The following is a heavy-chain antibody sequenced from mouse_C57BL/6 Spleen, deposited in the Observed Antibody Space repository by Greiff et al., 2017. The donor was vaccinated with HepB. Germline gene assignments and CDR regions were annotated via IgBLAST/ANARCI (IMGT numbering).Heavy chain of an antibody. V-gene: IGHV5-17*01. D-gene: IGHD1-1*01. Sequence: EVKLMESGGGLVKPGGSLKLSCAASGFTFSDYGMHWVRQAPEKGLEWVAYISSGSSTIYYADTVKGRFTISRDNAKNTLFLQMTSLRSEDTAMYYCARPPSYGSSPYFDYWGQGTTLTVSS. J-gene: IGHJ2*01. CDR1: GFTFSDYG. CDR3: ARPPSYGSSPYFDY. CDR2: ISSGSSTI.